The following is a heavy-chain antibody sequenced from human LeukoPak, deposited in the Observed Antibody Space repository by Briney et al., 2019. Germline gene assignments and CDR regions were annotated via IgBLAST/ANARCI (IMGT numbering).Heavy chain of an antibody. CDR2: IHYSGSN. J-gene: IGHJ3*02. CDR3: ARDVGGMIGASDI. CDR1: GGSISSYY. Sequence: PSETLALTCTVSGGSISSYYWSWIRQPPGEGLEWIEYIHYSGSNKYYPSFKSRVTISVDTSKKQFFLKMSSVAAADTAEYYCARDVGGMIGASDIWGQGTMVTVSS. V-gene: IGHV4-59*01. D-gene: IGHD3-16*01.